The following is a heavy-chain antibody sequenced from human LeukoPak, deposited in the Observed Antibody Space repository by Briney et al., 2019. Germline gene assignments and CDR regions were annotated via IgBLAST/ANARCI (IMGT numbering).Heavy chain of an antibody. CDR1: GFNFRTYT. Sequence: GGSLRLSCVASGFNFRTYTMNWLRQAPGQGLEWVSYISSSGSTIYYAYSVKGRFTISRDNAKNSLYLQMNSLRAEDTAVYYCARAQLAARIRAHPLHWGQGTLVTVSS. V-gene: IGHV3-11*01. CDR3: ARAQLAARIRAHPLH. J-gene: IGHJ4*02. D-gene: IGHD6-6*01. CDR2: ISSSGSTI.